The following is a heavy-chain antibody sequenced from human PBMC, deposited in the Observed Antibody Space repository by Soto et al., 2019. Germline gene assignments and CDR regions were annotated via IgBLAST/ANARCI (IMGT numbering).Heavy chain of an antibody. V-gene: IGHV3-64*01. Sequence: GGSLRLSCAASGFTFSSYAMHWVRQAPGKGLEYVSAISSNGGSTYYANSVKGRFTISRDNSKNTLYLQMGSLRAEDMAVYYCARGINSYYYDTKGAFDIWGQGTMVTVSS. CDR3: ARGINSYYYDTKGAFDI. J-gene: IGHJ3*02. CDR2: ISSNGGST. D-gene: IGHD3-22*01. CDR1: GFTFSSYA.